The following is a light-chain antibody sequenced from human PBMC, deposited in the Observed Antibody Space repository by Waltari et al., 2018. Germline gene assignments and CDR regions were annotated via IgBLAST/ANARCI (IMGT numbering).Light chain of an antibody. Sequence: QSALTQPPSASGSPGESVTISCTGTSRDVGGDSYVPWFQQHPGKAPKLMIYEVKRRPSGVPDRFSGSKSGNTASLTVSELQTEDEADYYCSSYAGNNTVVFGGGTRLTVL. CDR1: SRDVGGDSY. CDR2: EVK. J-gene: IGLJ2*01. V-gene: IGLV2-8*01. CDR3: SSYAGNNTVV.